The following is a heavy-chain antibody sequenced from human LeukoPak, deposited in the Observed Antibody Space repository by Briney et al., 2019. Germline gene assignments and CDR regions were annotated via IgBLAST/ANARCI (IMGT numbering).Heavy chain of an antibody. Sequence: TLSLTCAVSGGSISSGGYSWSWIRQPPGKALEWLALIDWDDNKYYNTSLKTWLTISKDTSKNQVVLTMINMDSVDTATYFCARYLYGDSASYFDYWGQGSLVIVSS. V-gene: IGHV2-70*01. CDR3: ARYLYGDSASYFDY. D-gene: IGHD4-17*01. CDR1: GGSISSGGYS. CDR2: IDWDDNK. J-gene: IGHJ4*02.